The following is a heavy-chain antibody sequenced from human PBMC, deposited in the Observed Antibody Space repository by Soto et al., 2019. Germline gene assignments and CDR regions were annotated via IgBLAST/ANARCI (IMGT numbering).Heavy chain of an antibody. V-gene: IGHV2-5*02. CDR2: IYWDDDK. Sequence: QITLKESGPTLVKPTQTLTLTCTFSGFSLSSTRMAVGWIRQPPGKALEWLALIYWDDDKRYSPFLKSRLTITKDTSNNQVVLTMYNMAPVDTARYYCAHIVVSGLGYYFDYWGQGTLVTVSS. J-gene: IGHJ4*02. D-gene: IGHD6-19*01. CDR3: AHIVVSGLGYYFDY. CDR1: GFSLSSTRMA.